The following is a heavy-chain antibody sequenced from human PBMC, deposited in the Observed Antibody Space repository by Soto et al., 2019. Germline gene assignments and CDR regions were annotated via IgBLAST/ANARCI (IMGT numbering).Heavy chain of an antibody. J-gene: IGHJ6*03. CDR2: ISSISSTI. Sequence: EVQLVGSGGGWVQPGGSLSLPCAASDLTFSSYRMNWVRQAPGKGLEWVSYISSISSTIYYADSVKGRFTISRDNAKNSLYLQMNSLRAEDTAVYYCAREPRYFDWLYYMDVWGKGTTVTVSS. D-gene: IGHD3-9*01. CDR1: DLTFSSYR. V-gene: IGHV3-48*01. CDR3: AREPRYFDWLYYMDV.